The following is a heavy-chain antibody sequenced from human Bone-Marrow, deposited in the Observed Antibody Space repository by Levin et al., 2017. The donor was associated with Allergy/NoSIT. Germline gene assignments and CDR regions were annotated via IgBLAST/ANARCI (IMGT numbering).Heavy chain of an antibody. V-gene: IGHV4-59*01. CDR2: LNHIGST. CDR3: ARGVRFDN. CDR1: GGTIENYY. J-gene: IGHJ4*02. D-gene: IGHD5/OR15-5a*01. Sequence: PSETLSLICSVSGGTIENYYWSWIRQPPGKGLEWIGYLNHIGSTNYNPSLESRVTISVDMSKNEVSLRLNSVTAADTAVYSCARGVRFDNWGQGSLVTVSS.